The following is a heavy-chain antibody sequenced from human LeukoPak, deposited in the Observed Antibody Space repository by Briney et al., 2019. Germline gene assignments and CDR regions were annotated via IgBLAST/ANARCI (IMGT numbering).Heavy chain of an antibody. V-gene: IGHV3-30-3*01. Sequence: GGSLRLSCAASGFTFSSYAMHWVRQAPGKGLEWVAVISYDGSNKYYADSVKGRFTISRDNAKNSLYLQMNSLRAEDTAVYYCARDREGAAFDIWGQGTMVTVSS. CDR3: ARDREGAAFDI. J-gene: IGHJ3*02. CDR1: GFTFSSYA. D-gene: IGHD1-26*01. CDR2: ISYDGSNK.